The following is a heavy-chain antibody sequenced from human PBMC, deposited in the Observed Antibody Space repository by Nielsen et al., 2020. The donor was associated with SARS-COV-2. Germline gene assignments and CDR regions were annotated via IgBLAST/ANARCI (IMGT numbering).Heavy chain of an antibody. CDR2: IKSDGSST. D-gene: IGHD2-15*01. CDR3: ARGSLACSGGICYLDDAFDI. CDR1: GFTFSSYE. J-gene: IGHJ3*02. V-gene: IGHV3-74*01. Sequence: GESLKISCAASGFTFSSYEMNWVRQAPGKGLVWVSRIKSDGSSTSYADSVKGRFTISRDNAKSTLYLQLNSLRAEDTAVYYCARGSLACSGGICYLDDAFDIWGQGTVVTVSS.